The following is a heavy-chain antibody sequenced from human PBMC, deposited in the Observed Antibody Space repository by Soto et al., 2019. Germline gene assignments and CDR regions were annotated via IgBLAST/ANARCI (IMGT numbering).Heavy chain of an antibody. CDR2: MNPNSGNT. D-gene: IGHD3-3*01. CDR3: ARNDFWSGYYNWFDP. J-gene: IGHJ5*02. V-gene: IGHV1-18*01. Sequence: ASVKVSCKASGYTFTSYDINWVRQATGQGLEWMGWMNPNSGNTNYAQKLQGRVTMTTDTSTSTAYMELRSLRSDDTAVYYCARNDFWSGYYNWFDPWGQGTLVTVSS. CDR1: GYTFTSYD.